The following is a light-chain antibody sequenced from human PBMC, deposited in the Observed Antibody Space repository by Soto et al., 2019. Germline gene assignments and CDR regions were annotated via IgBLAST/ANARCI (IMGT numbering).Light chain of an antibody. CDR3: QQRSNWPPWT. CDR2: DAS. Sequence: EIVLTQSPATLSLSPGERATLSCRASQSVSSYLAWYQQKPGQAPRLLIYDASNRATGIPARFSGSGSGPDFTLTISSLEPEAFAVYYCQQRSNWPPWTFGQGTKVESK. J-gene: IGKJ1*01. CDR1: QSVSSY. V-gene: IGKV3-11*01.